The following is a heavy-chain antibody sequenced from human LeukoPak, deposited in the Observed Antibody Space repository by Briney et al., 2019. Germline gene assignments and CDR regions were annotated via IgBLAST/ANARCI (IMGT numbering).Heavy chain of an antibody. Sequence: GGSLRLSCAASGFSFSEFWMSWVRQAPGKGLEWVSYISSSGSTIYYADSVKGRFTISRDNAKNSLYLQMNSLRAEDTAVYYCARDQGAMDVWGQGTTVTVSS. J-gene: IGHJ6*02. CDR2: ISSSGSTI. CDR3: ARDQGAMDV. CDR1: GFSFSEFW. V-gene: IGHV3-11*01.